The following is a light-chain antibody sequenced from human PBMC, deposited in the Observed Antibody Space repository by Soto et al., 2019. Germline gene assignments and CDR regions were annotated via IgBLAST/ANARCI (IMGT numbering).Light chain of an antibody. CDR1: QSVSSSL. J-gene: IGKJ5*01. CDR3: QHYGSSVT. CDR2: GAS. V-gene: IGKV3-20*01. Sequence: EIVLTQSPGTLSLSPGERATLSCRASQSVSSSLLAWYQQKPGQAPRLLISGASSRATGIPDRFSGSGSGTDFTLTISRLEPEDFAVFYCQHYGSSVTFARGTRLEIK.